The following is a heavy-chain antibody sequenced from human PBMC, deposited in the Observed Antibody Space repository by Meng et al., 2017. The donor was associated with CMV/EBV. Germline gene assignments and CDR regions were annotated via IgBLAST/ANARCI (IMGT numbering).Heavy chain of an antibody. CDR1: GYSISSSNG. J-gene: IGHJ5*02. D-gene: IGHD6-6*01. CDR3: ARLGSSSSWVLGWFDP. Sequence: SGYSISSSNGWGWIRQPPGKGLEWIGYIYYCGSTYYNPSLKSRVTMSVDTSKNQFSLKLSSVTAVDTAVYYCARLGSSSSWVLGWFDPWGQGTLVTVSS. CDR2: IYYCGST. V-gene: IGHV4-28*01.